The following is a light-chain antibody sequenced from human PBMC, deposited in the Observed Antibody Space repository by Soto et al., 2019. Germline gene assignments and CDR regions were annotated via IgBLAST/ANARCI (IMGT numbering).Light chain of an antibody. CDR3: QQSYSTPPTST. CDR2: AAS. CDR1: QSISGY. V-gene: IGKV1-39*01. J-gene: IGKJ1*01. Sequence: GDRVTITCRATQSISGYLNWYQQKPGKGPKLLIYAASSLQSGVPSRFSGSGSGTDFTLTISSLEPEDFATYYCQQSYSTPPTSTFGQGTKVDIK.